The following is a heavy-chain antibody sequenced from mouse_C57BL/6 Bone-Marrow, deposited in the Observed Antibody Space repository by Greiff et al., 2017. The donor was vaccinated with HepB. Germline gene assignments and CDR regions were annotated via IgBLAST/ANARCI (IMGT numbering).Heavy chain of an antibody. CDR2: IYPRSGNT. CDR1: GYTFTSYG. J-gene: IGHJ1*03. CDR3: ARSDDYPWYFDV. Sequence: VNVVESGAELARPGASVKLSCKASGYTFTSYGISWVKQRTGQGLEWIGEIYPRSGNTYYNEKFKGKATLTADKSSSTAYMELRSLTSEDSAVYFCARSDDYPWYFDVWGTGTTVTVSS. D-gene: IGHD2-4*01. V-gene: IGHV1-81*01.